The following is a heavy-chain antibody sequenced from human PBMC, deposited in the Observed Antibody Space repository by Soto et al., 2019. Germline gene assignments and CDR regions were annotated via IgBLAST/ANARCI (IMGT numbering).Heavy chain of an antibody. J-gene: IGHJ4*02. CDR1: GYTFTGYY. CDR3: ARGPGAYCSGGSCYYWDY. Sequence: VKVSCKASGYTFTGYYMHWVRQAPGQGLERMGWINPNSGGTNYAQKFQGWVTMTRDTSTSTAYMELSRLRSDDTAVYYCARGPGAYCSGGSCYYWDYWGQGTLVTVSS. V-gene: IGHV1-2*04. CDR2: INPNSGGT. D-gene: IGHD2-15*01.